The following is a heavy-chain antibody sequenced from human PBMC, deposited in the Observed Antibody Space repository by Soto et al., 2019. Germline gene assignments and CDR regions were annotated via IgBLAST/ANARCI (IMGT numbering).Heavy chain of an antibody. CDR3: ARNFYDTGNHYARIDY. D-gene: IGHD3-22*01. Sequence: SGPTLVNPTQTLTQTCTFSGFSFSTSGMCVSWIRQPPGKALEWLALIDWDDGKFYVTSLKTRLTISRDTSKNQVVLTMTNMDPLDTATYYCARNFYDTGNHYARIDYWGPGTLVTVSS. J-gene: IGHJ4*02. CDR1: GFSFSTSGMC. V-gene: IGHV2-70*01. CDR2: IDWDDGK.